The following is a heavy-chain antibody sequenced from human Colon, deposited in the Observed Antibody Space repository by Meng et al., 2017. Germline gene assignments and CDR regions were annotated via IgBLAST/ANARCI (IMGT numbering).Heavy chain of an antibody. D-gene: IGHD2-2*01. J-gene: IGHJ5*02. CDR1: GDSINSDTYY. CDR3: ARVKLSYCKTTSCYFFDP. Sequence: SETLSLTCTVSGDSINSDTYYWSWIRQLPGGGLEWIGYLFYTGSTYYSPSFRGRVSMSVDTSKTQFSLTLTSVTVADTAVYYCARVKLSYCKTTSCYFFDPWGRGTLVTVSS. CDR2: LFYTGST. V-gene: IGHV4-30-4*01.